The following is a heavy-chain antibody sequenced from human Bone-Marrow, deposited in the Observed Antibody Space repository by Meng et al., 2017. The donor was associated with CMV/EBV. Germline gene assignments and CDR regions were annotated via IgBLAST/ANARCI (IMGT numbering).Heavy chain of an antibody. Sequence: SVKVSCKASGGTFSSYTISWVRQAPGQGLEWMGRIIPILGIANYAQKFQGRVTITADKSTSTAYRELSSLRSEDTAVYYCARTIPHYYYGMDVWGQGTTVTGSS. CDR1: GGTFSSYT. V-gene: IGHV1-69*02. CDR2: IIPILGIA. J-gene: IGHJ6*02. CDR3: ARTIPHYYYGMDV. D-gene: IGHD2-2*02.